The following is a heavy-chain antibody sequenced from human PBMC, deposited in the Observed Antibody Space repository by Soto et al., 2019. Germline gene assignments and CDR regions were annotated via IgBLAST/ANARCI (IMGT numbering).Heavy chain of an antibody. D-gene: IGHD1-26*01. CDR3: ATAPAGSELSLGFDY. CDR2: FDPEDGET. Sequence: ASVKVSCKVSGYTLTELSMHWVRQAPGKGLEWMGGFDPEDGETIYAQKFQGRVTMTEDTSTDTAYMELSSLRSEDTAVYYCATAPAGSELSLGFDYCGQGTLLTVSS. V-gene: IGHV1-24*01. J-gene: IGHJ4*02. CDR1: GYTLTELS.